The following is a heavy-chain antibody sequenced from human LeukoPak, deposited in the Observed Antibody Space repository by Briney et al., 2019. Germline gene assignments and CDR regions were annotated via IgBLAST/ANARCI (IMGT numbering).Heavy chain of an antibody. J-gene: IGHJ4*02. Sequence: GGSLRLSCAASGFTFSSYWMHWVRQAPGKGLEWVSLISEDGGGTYYADSVKGRFTISRDNSKNSLYLQVNSLRTEDTALYYCAKERQSISPAGYYFDYWGQGTLVTVSS. D-gene: IGHD2-21*01. CDR1: GFTFSSYW. CDR3: AKERQSISPAGYYFDY. V-gene: IGHV3-43*02. CDR2: ISEDGGGT.